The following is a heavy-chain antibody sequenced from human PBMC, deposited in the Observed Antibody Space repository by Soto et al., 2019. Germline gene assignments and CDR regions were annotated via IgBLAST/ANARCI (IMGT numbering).Heavy chain of an antibody. CDR2: ISAHNGNT. J-gene: IGHJ4*02. Sequence: QVHLVQSGAEVKKPGASLKVSCKGSGYTFTSYGITWVRQAPGQGLEWMGWISAHNGNTNYAQKLQGRVTVTRDTSTSSAYMELRSLRSDDTAVYYCVRGRYGDYWGQGALVTVSS. CDR3: VRGRYGDY. V-gene: IGHV1-18*01. D-gene: IGHD1-1*01. CDR1: GYTFTSYG.